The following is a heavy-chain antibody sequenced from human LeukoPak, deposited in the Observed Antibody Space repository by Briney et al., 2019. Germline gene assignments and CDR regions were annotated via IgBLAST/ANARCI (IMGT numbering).Heavy chain of an antibody. Sequence: SETLSLTCAVYGGSFSVYYWSWIRQPPGKGLEWIGEINHSGSTNYDPSLKSRVTISVDTSKNQFSLKLSSVTAADTAVYYCARQDSYGQTTFDPWGQGTLVAVSS. CDR3: ARQDSYGQTTFDP. CDR2: INHSGST. D-gene: IGHD5-18*01. CDR1: GGSFSVYY. V-gene: IGHV4-34*01. J-gene: IGHJ5*02.